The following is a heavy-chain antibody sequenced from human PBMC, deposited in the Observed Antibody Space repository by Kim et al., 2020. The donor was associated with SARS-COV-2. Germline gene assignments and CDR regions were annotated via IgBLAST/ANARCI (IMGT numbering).Heavy chain of an antibody. J-gene: IGHJ4*02. Sequence: SETLSLTCTVSGGSISSSSYYWGWIRQPPGKGLEWIGSIYYSGSTYYNPSLKSRVTISVDTSKNQFSLKLSSVTAADTAVYYCARVAECSGGSCYSFDYWGQGTLVTVSS. CDR3: ARVAECSGGSCYSFDY. D-gene: IGHD2-15*01. CDR2: IYYSGST. CDR1: GGSISSSSYY. V-gene: IGHV4-39*07.